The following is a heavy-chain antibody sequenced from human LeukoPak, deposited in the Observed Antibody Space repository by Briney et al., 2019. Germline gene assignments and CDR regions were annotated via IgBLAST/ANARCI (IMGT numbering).Heavy chain of an antibody. CDR2: ISYDGSNK. Sequence: PGGSLRLSCAASAFSFNNYAMHWVRQAPGKGLEWVAFISYDGSNKYYADSVKGRFTISRDNAKNSLYLQMNSLRADDTAVYYCAGGDGMLVWGRGTTVTVSS. D-gene: IGHD3-16*01. J-gene: IGHJ6*02. CDR1: AFSFNNYA. CDR3: AGGDGMLV. V-gene: IGHV3-30-3*01.